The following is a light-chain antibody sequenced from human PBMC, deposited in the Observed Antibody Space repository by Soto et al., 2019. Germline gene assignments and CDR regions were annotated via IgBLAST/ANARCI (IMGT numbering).Light chain of an antibody. CDR2: DVS. J-gene: IGLJ2*01. CDR3: SSYTSSSTLL. V-gene: IGLV2-14*01. Sequence: QSVLTQPASVSGSPGQSITISCTGTSSDVGGYNYVSWYQQHPGKAPKLMIYDVSNRPSGVSNRFSGSKSGNTASLTISGLQAEDEGDYYCSSYTSSSTLLFGAGTKLTVL. CDR1: SSDVGGYNY.